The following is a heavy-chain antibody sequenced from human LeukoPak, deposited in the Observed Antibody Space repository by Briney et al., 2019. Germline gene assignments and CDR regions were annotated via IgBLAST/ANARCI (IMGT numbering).Heavy chain of an antibody. V-gene: IGHV4-39*01. CDR3: ARHHRRHCSGVTCYRYYFDY. CDR1: GGSFSSRTW. CDR2: IYYTGST. D-gene: IGHD2-15*01. Sequence: PSETLSLTCTVSGGSFSSRTWWIWVRQAPGKGLEWIGNIYYTGSTFYNPSLKSRVTISVDTSKNQFSLKLNSVTAADTAVFYCARHHRRHCSGVTCYRYYFDYWGQGTLVTVSS. J-gene: IGHJ4*02.